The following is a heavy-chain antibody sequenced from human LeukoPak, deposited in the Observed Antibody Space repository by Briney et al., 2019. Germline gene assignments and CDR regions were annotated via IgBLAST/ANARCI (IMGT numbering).Heavy chain of an antibody. CDR1: GGTFSSYA. V-gene: IGHV1-69*05. J-gene: IGHJ5*02. CDR2: IIPIFGTA. D-gene: IGHD6-13*01. Sequence: GASVKVSCKASGGTFSSYAISWVRQAPGQGLEWMGGIIPIFGTANYAQKFQGRVTITTDESTSTAYMELSSLRSEDTAVYYCARVIAAAGIGWFDPWGQGTLVTVSS. CDR3: ARVIAAAGIGWFDP.